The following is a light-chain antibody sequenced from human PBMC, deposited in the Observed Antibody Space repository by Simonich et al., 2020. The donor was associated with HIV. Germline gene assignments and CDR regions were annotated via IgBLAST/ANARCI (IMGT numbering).Light chain of an antibody. Sequence: DIQMTQSPSTLSGSVGDRVTITCRASQSISIWLAWYQQKPGKAPKLLIYKESSLESGVPSRFSGSGSGKEFTLTISSLQPEDFATYYCQQSFSSPWTFGQGTKVAIK. CDR1: QSISIW. CDR2: KES. V-gene: IGKV1-5*03. J-gene: IGKJ1*01. CDR3: QQSFSSPWT.